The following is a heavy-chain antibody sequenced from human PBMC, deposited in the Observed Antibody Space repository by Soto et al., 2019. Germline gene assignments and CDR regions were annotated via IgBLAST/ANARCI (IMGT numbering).Heavy chain of an antibody. CDR1: GFTFSSYW. CDR2: INSDGSST. V-gene: IGHV3-74*01. CDR3: ASHPLTMTDLDY. J-gene: IGHJ4*02. Sequence: EVQLVESGGGLVQPGGSLRLSCAASGFTFSSYWMHWVRQAPGKGLVWVSRINSDGSSTSYADSVKGRFTISRDNAKNTVYLQMNSLRAEDTAVYYCASHPLTMTDLDYWGQGTLVTVSS. D-gene: IGHD3-22*01.